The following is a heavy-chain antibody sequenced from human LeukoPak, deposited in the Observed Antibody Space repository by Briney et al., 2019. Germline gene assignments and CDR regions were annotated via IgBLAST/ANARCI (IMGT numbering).Heavy chain of an antibody. CDR3: AREGPRYCSGGSCYSVGFDL. CDR1: GDSVSSNSAA. D-gene: IGHD2-15*01. J-gene: IGHJ2*01. CDR2: TYYRSKWYN. V-gene: IGHV6-1*01. Sequence: SQTLSLTCAISGDSVSSNSAAWNWIRQSPSRGLEWLGRTYYRSKWYNDYAVSVKSRITINPDTSKNQFSLQLNSVTPEDTAVYYCAREGPRYCSGGSCYSVGFDLWGRGTLVTVSS.